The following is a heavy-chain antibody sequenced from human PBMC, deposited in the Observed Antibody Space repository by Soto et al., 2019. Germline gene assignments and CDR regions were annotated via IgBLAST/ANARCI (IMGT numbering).Heavy chain of an antibody. V-gene: IGHV4-34*01. Sequence: QVQLQQWGAGLLKPSETLSLTCAVYGGSFSGYYWSWIRQPPGKGLEWIGEINHSGSTNYNPSLKSRVTILVDTSKNQFSLNLSSVTAADTAVYYCARGGREWDIVVVPAARHFDYWGQGTLVTVSS. CDR2: INHSGST. J-gene: IGHJ4*02. D-gene: IGHD2-2*01. CDR3: ARGGREWDIVVVPAARHFDY. CDR1: GGSFSGYY.